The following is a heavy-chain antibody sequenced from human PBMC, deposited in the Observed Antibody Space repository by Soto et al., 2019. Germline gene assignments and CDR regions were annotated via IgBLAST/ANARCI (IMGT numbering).Heavy chain of an antibody. CDR1: GGSFSGYY. D-gene: IGHD4-4*01. Sequence: PSETLSLTCAVYGGSFSGYYWTWIRQPPGKGLEWIGEVNHSGSTKYNPSLKSRVTISVDTSKNQFSLKLSSVTAADTAVYYCARVGDDYSAKFDSWGQGTLVTVSS. V-gene: IGHV4-34*01. J-gene: IGHJ4*02. CDR3: ARVGDDYSAKFDS. CDR2: VNHSGST.